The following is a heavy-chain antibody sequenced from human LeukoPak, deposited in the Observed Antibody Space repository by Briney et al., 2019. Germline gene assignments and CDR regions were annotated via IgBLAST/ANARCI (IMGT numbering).Heavy chain of an antibody. J-gene: IGHJ6*03. Sequence: GASVKVSCKASGYTFTGYYMNWVRQAPGQGLEWLGRINPNTGGTNYAQNFQGRVTMTRDTSINTAYMELSRLRSDDTAVYYCARDILTGSPVNYYYYYMDVWGKGTTVTVSS. V-gene: IGHV1-2*06. D-gene: IGHD3-9*01. CDR1: GYTFTGYY. CDR2: INPNTGGT. CDR3: ARDILTGSPVNYYYYYMDV.